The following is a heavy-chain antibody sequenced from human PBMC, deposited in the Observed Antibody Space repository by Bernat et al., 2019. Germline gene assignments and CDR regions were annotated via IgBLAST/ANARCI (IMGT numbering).Heavy chain of an antibody. J-gene: IGHJ4*02. Sequence: QLQLQESGPGLVKPSETLSLTCTVSGGSISSGSYHWGWIRQPPGKGLEWIGSVYYSGSTYYNPSLKSRVTISVDTSKNQFSLKLSSVTAADMAVYYCARRKHHDYWGQGTLVTVSS. V-gene: IGHV4-39*01. CDR2: VYYSGST. CDR1: GGSISSGSYH. CDR3: ARRKHHDY.